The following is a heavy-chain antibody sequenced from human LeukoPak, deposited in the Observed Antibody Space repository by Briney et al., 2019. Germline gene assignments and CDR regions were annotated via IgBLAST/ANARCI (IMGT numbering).Heavy chain of an antibody. CDR1: GASISSTNYY. J-gene: IGHJ4*02. CDR2: INPSGCA. CDR3: ARPISSQGYLGVVIN. V-gene: IGHV4-61*09. D-gene: IGHD3-3*01. Sequence: TLSLTCTVSGASISSTNYYWPWVRQPAGKGLEWIAHINPSGCANYNPSLKSLDTRSVDTSNNNFSLNLSSVNAADTAVYYSARPISSQGYLGVVINWGQGTLVTVS.